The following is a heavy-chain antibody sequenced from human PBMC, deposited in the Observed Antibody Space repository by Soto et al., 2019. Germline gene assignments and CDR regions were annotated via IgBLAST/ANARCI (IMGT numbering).Heavy chain of an antibody. D-gene: IGHD2-2*02. Sequence: PGESLKISCKGSGYSFTSYWISWVRQMPGKGLEWMGRIDPSDSYTNYSPSFQGHVTISADKSISTAYLQWSSLKASDTAMYYCARAKDIVVVPAAIPTGYYYGMDVWGQGTTVTVSS. V-gene: IGHV5-10-1*01. CDR3: ARAKDIVVVPAAIPTGYYYGMDV. CDR1: GYSFTSYW. CDR2: IDPSDSYT. J-gene: IGHJ6*02.